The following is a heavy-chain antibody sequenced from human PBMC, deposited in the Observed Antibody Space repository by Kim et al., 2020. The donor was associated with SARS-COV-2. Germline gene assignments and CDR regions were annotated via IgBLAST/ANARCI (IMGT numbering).Heavy chain of an antibody. CDR1: GFTFDDYT. D-gene: IGHD4-17*01. CDR3: AKDNFPVAVTTRRLTYYYYGMDV. Sequence: GGSLRLSCAASGFTFDDYTMHWVRQAPGKGLEWVSLISWDGGSTYYADSVKGRFTISRDNSKNSLYLQMNSLRTEDTALYYCAKDNFPVAVTTRRLTYYYYGMDVWGQGTTVTVSS. CDR2: ISWDGGST. V-gene: IGHV3-43*01. J-gene: IGHJ6*02.